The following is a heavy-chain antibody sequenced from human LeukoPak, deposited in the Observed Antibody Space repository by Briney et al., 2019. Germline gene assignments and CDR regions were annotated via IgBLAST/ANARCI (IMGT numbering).Heavy chain of an antibody. CDR3: ARRDGPFDF. Sequence: PSGTPSLTCAVSGDSPRIYYWSWIRQTPGKGLEWIRHLHHSGSTKYNPSLKSRVTMSIHTSTNQCSLKVSSVSAADTAVYYCARRDGPFDFWGQGTLVTVSS. CDR2: LHHSGST. V-gene: IGHV4-59*01. CDR1: GDSPRIYY. J-gene: IGHJ4*02. D-gene: IGHD5-24*01.